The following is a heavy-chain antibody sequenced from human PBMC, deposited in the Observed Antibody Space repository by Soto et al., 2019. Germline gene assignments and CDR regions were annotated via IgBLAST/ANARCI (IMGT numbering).Heavy chain of an antibody. Sequence: LRLSCAASGFTFSSYGMHWVRQAPGKGLEWVAVISYDGSNKYYADSVKGRFTISRDNSKNTLYLQMNSLRAEDTAVYYCAKEEFTMIVVVTPGAFDIWGQGTMVTVSS. CDR2: ISYDGSNK. CDR1: GFTFSSYG. D-gene: IGHD3-22*01. J-gene: IGHJ3*02. V-gene: IGHV3-30*18. CDR3: AKEEFTMIVVVTPGAFDI.